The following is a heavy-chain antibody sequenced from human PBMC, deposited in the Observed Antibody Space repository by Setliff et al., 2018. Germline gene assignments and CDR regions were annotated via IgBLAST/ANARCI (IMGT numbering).Heavy chain of an antibody. V-gene: IGHV4-38-2*01. Sequence: SETLSLTCAVSGYSISSDHYWGWIRQPPGKGLEWIGSIYHSGSAYYNPSLKSRATVSVDTSTSQFSLRLTSVTAADSAVYFCARYPRRGNGWCPYYVDVWDKGTTVTVS. D-gene: IGHD6-19*01. J-gene: IGHJ6*03. CDR2: IYHSGSA. CDR1: GYSISSDHY. CDR3: ARYPRRGNGWCPYYVDV.